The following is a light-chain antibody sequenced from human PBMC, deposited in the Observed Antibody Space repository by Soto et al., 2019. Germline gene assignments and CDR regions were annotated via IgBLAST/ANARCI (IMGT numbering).Light chain of an antibody. CDR1: QSVDSSY. V-gene: IGKV3-20*01. CDR3: QQYGASFLT. Sequence: EIALTQSPGTLSLSPGERATLFCRASQSVDSSYLAWYQQKPGQAPRLLIYAASSRAAGVPDRFGGSGSGTDFTLTISRLEPEDFAVYYCQQYGASFLTFGQGTRLEIK. J-gene: IGKJ5*01. CDR2: AAS.